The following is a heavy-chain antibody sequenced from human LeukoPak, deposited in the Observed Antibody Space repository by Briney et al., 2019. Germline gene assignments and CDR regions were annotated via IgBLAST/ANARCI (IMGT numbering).Heavy chain of an antibody. CDR3: ARERTPYYYDSSGYYYRGWFDP. Sequence: ASVKVSWKASGDTFTGYYMHWVRQAPGQGLEWMGRINPNSGGTKYAQKFQGRVTMTRDTSISTAYMELSRLRSDDTAVYYCARERTPYYYDSSGYYYRGWFDPWGQGTLVTVSS. J-gene: IGHJ5*02. CDR1: GDTFTGYY. CDR2: INPNSGGT. D-gene: IGHD3-22*01. V-gene: IGHV1-2*06.